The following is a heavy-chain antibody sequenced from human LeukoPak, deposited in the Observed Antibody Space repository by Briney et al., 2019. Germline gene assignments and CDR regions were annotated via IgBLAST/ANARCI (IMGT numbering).Heavy chain of an antibody. J-gene: IGHJ6*03. V-gene: IGHV1-69*06. CDR1: GGTFSSYA. CDR3: ARDGGSSGWHPLIYYYYYMDV. Sequence: GASVKVSCKASGGTFSSYAISWVRQAPGQGLEWMGGIIPIFGTANYAQKFQGRVTITADKSTSTAYMELSSLRSEDTAVYYCARDGGSSGWHPLIYYYYYMDVWGKGTTVTVSS. D-gene: IGHD6-19*01. CDR2: IIPIFGTA.